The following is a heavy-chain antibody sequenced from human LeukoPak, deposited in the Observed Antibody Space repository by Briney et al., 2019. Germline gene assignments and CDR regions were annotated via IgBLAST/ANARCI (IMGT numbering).Heavy chain of an antibody. CDR2: IYHSGTT. CDR1: GGSISSSLW. CDR3: ATMGSGSSYFDY. J-gene: IGHJ4*02. V-gene: IGHV4-4*02. D-gene: IGHD3-10*01. Sequence: SETLSLTCAVSGGSISSSLWWTWVRQSPGKGLEWIGEIYHSGTTNSNPSLKSRVTILVDKSKNQFSLRLSSVAAADTAVYYCATMGSGSSYFDYWGQGTLVTVSS.